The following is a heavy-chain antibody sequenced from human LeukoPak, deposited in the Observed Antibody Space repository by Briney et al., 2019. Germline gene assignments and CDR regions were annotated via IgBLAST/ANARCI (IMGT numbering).Heavy chain of an antibody. CDR1: GFTFSNYW. D-gene: IGHD1-7*01. J-gene: IGHJ4*02. Sequence: GGSLRLSCAASGFTFSNYWVHWVRQAPGKGLVWVSRINPDGSTINYADSVKGRFTISRDNAKNTLYLQMNSLRAENTAVYYCATAGNYRFDYWGQGTLVTVSS. CDR2: INPDGSTI. V-gene: IGHV3-74*01. CDR3: ATAGNYRFDY.